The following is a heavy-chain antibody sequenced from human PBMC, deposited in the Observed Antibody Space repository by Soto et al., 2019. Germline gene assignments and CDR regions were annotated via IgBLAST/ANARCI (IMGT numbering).Heavy chain of an antibody. D-gene: IGHD2-21*02. CDR3: ARGGIVVVTPTGYYFDY. CDR1: GFTFSSYA. J-gene: IGHJ4*02. V-gene: IGHV3-30-3*01. CDR2: ISYDGSNK. Sequence: LRLSCAASGFTFSSYAMHWVRQAPGKGLEWVAVISYDGSNKYYADSVKGRFTISRDNSKNTLYLQMNSLRAEDTAVYYCARGGIVVVTPTGYYFDYWGQGTLVTIPS.